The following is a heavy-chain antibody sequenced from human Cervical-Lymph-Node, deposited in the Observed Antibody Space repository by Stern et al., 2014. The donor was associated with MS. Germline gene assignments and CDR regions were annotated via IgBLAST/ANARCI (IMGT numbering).Heavy chain of an antibody. CDR1: GYTFTSYG. D-gene: IGHD6-13*01. CDR3: ARDSSSWRGGHETNDY. J-gene: IGHJ4*02. V-gene: IGHV1-18*04. CDR2: ISAYNGNT. Sequence: VQLVESGAEMRKPGASVKVSCKASGYTFTSYGISWVRQAPGQGLEWMGWISAYNGNTNYAQKLQGRVTMTTDTSTSTAYMELRSLRSDDTAVYYCARDSSSWRGGHETNDYWGQGTLVTVSS.